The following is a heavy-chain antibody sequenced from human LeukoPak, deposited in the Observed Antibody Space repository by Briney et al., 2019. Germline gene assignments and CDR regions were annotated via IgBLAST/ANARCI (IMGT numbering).Heavy chain of an antibody. CDR3: ARDGFEGLLWFGELSLGGMDV. CDR2: ISYDGSNK. Sequence: GGSLRLSCAASGFTFSSYAMHWARQAPGKGLEWVAVISYDGSNKYYADSVKGRFTISRDNSKNTLYLQMNSLRAEDTAVYYCARDGFEGLLWFGELSLGGMDVWGKGTTVTVSS. CDR1: GFTFSSYA. D-gene: IGHD3-10*01. V-gene: IGHV3-30*04. J-gene: IGHJ6*04.